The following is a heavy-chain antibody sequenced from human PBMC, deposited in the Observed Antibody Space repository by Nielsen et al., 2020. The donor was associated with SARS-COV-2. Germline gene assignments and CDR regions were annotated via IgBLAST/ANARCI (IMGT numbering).Heavy chain of an antibody. J-gene: IGHJ3*02. V-gene: IGHV3-13*04. CDR2: IGTAGDT. CDR3: ARGDWYYDILTGYSLTAPGAFDI. Sequence: GGSLRLSCAASGFTFSSYDMHWVRQATGKGLEWVSAIGTAGDTYYPGSVKGRFTISRENAKNSLYLQMNSLRAGDTAVYYCARGDWYYDILTGYSLTAPGAFDIWGQGTMVTVSS. D-gene: IGHD3-9*01. CDR1: GFTFSSYD.